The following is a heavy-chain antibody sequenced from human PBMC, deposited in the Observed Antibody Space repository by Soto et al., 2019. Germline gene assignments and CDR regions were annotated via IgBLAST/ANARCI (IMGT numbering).Heavy chain of an antibody. CDR3: ARSDCYGVCRGKWLDP. J-gene: IGHJ5*02. V-gene: IGHV4-4*02. CDR1: GGSISSDDW. Sequence: QVQLQESGPGLVKPSGTLSLTCAVSGGSISSDDWWTWGRQTPGKGLEWIGEIYHSGTTNYNPSLMSRVTIAVDKAKSQFSLRLDSVTAADTAVYYCARSDCYGVCRGKWLDPWGQGILVTVSS. CDR2: IYHSGTT. D-gene: IGHD2-21*02.